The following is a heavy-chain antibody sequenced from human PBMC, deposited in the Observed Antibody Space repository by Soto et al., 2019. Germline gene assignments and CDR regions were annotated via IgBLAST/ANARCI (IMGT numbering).Heavy chain of an antibody. Sequence: ASVKVSCKASGYTFTSYYMHWVRQAPGQGLEWMGIINPSGGSTSYAQKFQGRVTMTRDTSTSTVYMELSSLRSEDTAVYYCAREKGSCSSTSCYGQGSWGQGTVVTGSS. CDR1: GYTFTSYY. CDR2: INPSGGST. J-gene: IGHJ5*02. CDR3: AREKGSCSSTSCYGQGS. V-gene: IGHV1-46*01. D-gene: IGHD2-2*01.